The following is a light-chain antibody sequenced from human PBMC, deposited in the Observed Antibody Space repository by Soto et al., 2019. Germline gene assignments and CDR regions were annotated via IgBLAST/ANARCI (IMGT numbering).Light chain of an antibody. J-gene: IGLJ1*01. CDR2: EVT. Sequence: QSVLTQPASVSASPGQSITISCTGSDSDVGSYDLVSWYQQHPDKAPKLLIYEVTKRPSGVSNRFSGSKSDNTASLTISGLQAEDEADYYCSSYAGTSQYVFGTGTKVTVL. CDR1: DSDVGSYDL. V-gene: IGLV2-23*02. CDR3: SSYAGTSQYV.